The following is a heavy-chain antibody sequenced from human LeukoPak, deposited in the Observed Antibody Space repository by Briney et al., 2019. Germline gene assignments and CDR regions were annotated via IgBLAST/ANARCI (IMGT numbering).Heavy chain of an antibody. CDR2: ISSSSSYI. CDR1: GFTFSSYS. CDR3: ARALPDIAVAGTSDFSYYYGMDV. Sequence: GGSLRLSCAASGFTFSSYSMNWVRQAPGKGLEWVSSISSSSSYIYYADSVKGRFTISRDNAKNSLYLQMNSLRAEDTAVYYCARALPDIAVAGTSDFSYYYGMDVWGQGTTVTVSS. J-gene: IGHJ6*02. D-gene: IGHD6-19*01. V-gene: IGHV3-21*01.